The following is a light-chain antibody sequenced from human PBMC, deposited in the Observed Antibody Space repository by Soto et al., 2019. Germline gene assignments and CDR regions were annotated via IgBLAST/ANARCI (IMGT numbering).Light chain of an antibody. CDR2: KAS. J-gene: IGKJ2*01. Sequence: DFQMTQSPSTLSASVGDRVTVTCRASQSTSTWLAWYQQKPGKAPKLLIYKASNLEVCVPSRFSGSGSGTEFTLTISSLQPDDFATYYCQHYNNYPYTFGQGTKLEIK. CDR1: QSTSTW. V-gene: IGKV1-5*03. CDR3: QHYNNYPYT.